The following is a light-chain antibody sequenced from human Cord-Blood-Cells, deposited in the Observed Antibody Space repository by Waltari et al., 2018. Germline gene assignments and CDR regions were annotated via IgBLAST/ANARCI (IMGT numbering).Light chain of an antibody. CDR3: QQSYSNPLT. Sequence: DIQVTPSPSSLSASGGDRSTITCRASQSISSYLHWYQQKPGKAPKLLIYAASSLQSGVPSRFSGSGSGTDFTLTISSLQPEDFATYYCQQSYSNPLTFGQGTKVEIK. V-gene: IGKV1-39*01. J-gene: IGKJ1*01. CDR2: AAS. CDR1: QSISSY.